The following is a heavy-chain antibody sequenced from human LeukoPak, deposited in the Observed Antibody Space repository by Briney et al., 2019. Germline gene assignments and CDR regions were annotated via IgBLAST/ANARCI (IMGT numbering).Heavy chain of an antibody. Sequence: ASVKVSCKASGYTFTSYGISWVRQAPGQGLEWMGWISAYNGNTNYAQKLRGRVTMTTDTSTSTAYMELRSLRSDDTAVYYCARSPMVVVPAGLYYFDYWGQGTLVTVSS. CDR3: ARSPMVVVPAGLYYFDY. V-gene: IGHV1-18*01. CDR2: ISAYNGNT. CDR1: GYTFTSYG. J-gene: IGHJ4*02. D-gene: IGHD2-2*01.